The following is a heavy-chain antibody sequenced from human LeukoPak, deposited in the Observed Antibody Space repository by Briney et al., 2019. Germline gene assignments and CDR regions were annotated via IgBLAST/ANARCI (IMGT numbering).Heavy chain of an antibody. Sequence: SETLSLTCTVSGGSISSYYWSWIWQPPGKGLEWIGYIYYSGSTNYNPSLKSRVTISVDTSKNQFSLKLSSVTAADTAVYYCARDKYGYNWFDPWGQGTLVTVSS. D-gene: IGHD4-17*01. V-gene: IGHV4-59*01. J-gene: IGHJ5*02. CDR3: ARDKYGYNWFDP. CDR1: GGSISSYY. CDR2: IYYSGST.